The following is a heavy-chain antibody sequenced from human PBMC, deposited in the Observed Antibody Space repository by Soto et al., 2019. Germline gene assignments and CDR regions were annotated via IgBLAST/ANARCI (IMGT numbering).Heavy chain of an antibody. Sequence: SETLSLTCTVSGDSISSSNFYWAWIRQPPGKGLEWIGSINYSGITYYNPSLKSRITISVDTSKNQFSLKLSSGAAADTAVYRCASRRPRAGATGDFGPGGEAALVTVP. CDR3: ASRRPRAGATGDFGP. CDR2: INYSGIT. D-gene: IGHD3-3*01. J-gene: IGHJ5*02. CDR1: GDSISSSNFY. V-gene: IGHV4-39*01.